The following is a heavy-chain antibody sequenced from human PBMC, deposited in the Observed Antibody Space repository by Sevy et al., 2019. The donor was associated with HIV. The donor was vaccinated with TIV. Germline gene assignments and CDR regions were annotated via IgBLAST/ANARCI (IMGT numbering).Heavy chain of an antibody. CDR2: IYYSGST. CDR3: ARDNRVSYYYGMDV. D-gene: IGHD3-22*01. V-gene: IGHV4-31*03. CDR1: GGSISSGGYY. Sequence: SETLSLTCTVSGGSISSGGYYWIWMRQHPGKGLEWFGYIYYSGSTYYNPSLKSRVTISVDTSKNQFSLKLSSVTAADTAVYYCARDNRVSYYYGMDVWGQGTTVTVSS. J-gene: IGHJ6*02.